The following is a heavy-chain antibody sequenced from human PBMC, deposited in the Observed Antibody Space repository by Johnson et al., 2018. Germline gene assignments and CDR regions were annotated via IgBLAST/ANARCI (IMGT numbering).Heavy chain of an antibody. V-gene: IGHV3-30*18. CDR2: ISYDGSNK. Sequence: QVQLVESGGGVVQPGRSXRLSCAASGFTFSSYGMHWVRQAPGKGLEWVAVISYDGSNKYYADSVKGRFTISRDNSKNTLYLQMNSLRAEDTAVYYCAKPGDDYGDYVGGMDVWGQGTTVTVSS. CDR3: AKPGDDYGDYVGGMDV. CDR1: GFTFSSYG. J-gene: IGHJ6*02. D-gene: IGHD4-17*01.